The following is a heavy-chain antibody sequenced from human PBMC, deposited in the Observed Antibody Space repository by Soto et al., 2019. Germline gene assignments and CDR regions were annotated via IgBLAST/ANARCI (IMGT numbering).Heavy chain of an antibody. CDR3: AKRREGGYYIFDY. CDR2: ISGSGEST. D-gene: IGHD3-10*01. V-gene: IGHV3-23*01. Sequence: PGGSLRLSCAASGFTFSSFAMSWVRQAPGKGLEWVSSISGSGESTCYADSVKGRLSISRDNSKNTLYLQMNSLRAEDTAVYYCAKRREGGYYIFDYWGQGTPVTVSS. CDR1: GFTFSSFA. J-gene: IGHJ4*02.